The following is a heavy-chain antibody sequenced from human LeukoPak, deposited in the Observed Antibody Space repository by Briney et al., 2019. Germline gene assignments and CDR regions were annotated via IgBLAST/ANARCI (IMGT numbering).Heavy chain of an antibody. CDR1: GGSITSGEYF. Sequence: SQTLSLTCDVSGGSITSGEYFWSWLRQPPGKGLEWIGYIYHSGRTSYNPSLKSRVTISVDTSKNQFSLKLSSVTAADTAVYYCASFLGDTKWFDPWGQGTLVTVSS. CDR3: ASFLGDTKWFDP. CDR2: IYHSGRT. V-gene: IGHV4-30-2*01. J-gene: IGHJ5*02. D-gene: IGHD4-17*01.